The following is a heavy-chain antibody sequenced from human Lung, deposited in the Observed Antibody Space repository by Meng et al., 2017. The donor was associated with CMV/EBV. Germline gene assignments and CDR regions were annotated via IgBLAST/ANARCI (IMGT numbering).Heavy chain of an antibody. CDR3: AREEGIGGFDP. D-gene: IGHD3-10*01. CDR1: VGSISSYY. V-gene: IGHV4-59*01. Sequence: VHLQEAGPGLVTPAGTLSLTLTVLVGSISSYYWSCIRQPPGKGLEWIGYIYSSGSTNYNPSLKSRVTISVDTSKNQFSLKLSSVTAADTAVYYCAREEGIGGFDPWGQGTLVTVSS. J-gene: IGHJ5*02. CDR2: IYSSGST.